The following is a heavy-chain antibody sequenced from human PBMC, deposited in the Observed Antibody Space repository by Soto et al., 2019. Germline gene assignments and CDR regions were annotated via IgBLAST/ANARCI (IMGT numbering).Heavy chain of an antibody. D-gene: IGHD1-26*01. Sequence: ASVKVSCKACGYTFTSYAMHWVRQAHGQRLEWMGWINAGNGNTKYSQKFQGRVTITRDTSASTAYMELNSLRAEDTAVYYCARDSPRYSGSYPPDYWGQGTLVTVSS. CDR3: ARDSPRYSGSYPPDY. V-gene: IGHV1-3*01. CDR1: GYTFTSYA. CDR2: INAGNGNT. J-gene: IGHJ4*02.